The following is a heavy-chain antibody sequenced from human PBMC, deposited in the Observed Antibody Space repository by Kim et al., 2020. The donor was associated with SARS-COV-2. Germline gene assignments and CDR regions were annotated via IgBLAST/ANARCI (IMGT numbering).Heavy chain of an antibody. Sequence: GGSLRLSCGASGFTFNNYAMHWVRQAPGKGLEWVAVISYDGSIKYYADSVKGQFTVSRDSFHNTLYLQMRSLRPEDTALYYCAKSSAFVWYKKGLSAFD. CDR1: GFTFNNYA. CDR3: AKSSAFVWYKKGLSAFD. V-gene: IGHV3-30*18. J-gene: IGHJ3*01. CDR2: ISYDGSIK. D-gene: IGHD1-1*01.